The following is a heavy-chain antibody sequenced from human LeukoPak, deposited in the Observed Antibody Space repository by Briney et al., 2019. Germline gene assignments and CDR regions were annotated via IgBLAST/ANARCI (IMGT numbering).Heavy chain of an antibody. CDR2: INPSDGNT. CDR1: GYTFTSYY. V-gene: IGHV1-46*01. D-gene: IGHD2-21*02. Sequence: ASVKVSFKASGYTFTSYYMHWVRQAPGQGLEWMGIINPSDGNTGCAQRFQGRVTMTRDTSTSAVYMELNSLTSDDTAIYYCAREIPDHCNFNYWGQGTLVTVSS. CDR3: AREIPDHCNFNY. J-gene: IGHJ4*02.